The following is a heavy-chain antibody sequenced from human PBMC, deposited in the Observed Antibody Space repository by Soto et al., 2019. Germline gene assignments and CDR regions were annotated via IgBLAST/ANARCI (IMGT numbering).Heavy chain of an antibody. CDR1: GFTVSSNY. Sequence: VQLVESGGGLVQPGGSLRLSCAASGFTVSSNYMSWVRQAPGKGLEWVSVIYSGGSTYYADSVKGRFTISRDNSKNTLYLQMNSLRAEDTAVYYCARQAAADPFDYWGQGTLVTVSS. V-gene: IGHV3-66*04. CDR2: IYSGGST. CDR3: ARQAAADPFDY. D-gene: IGHD6-13*01. J-gene: IGHJ4*02.